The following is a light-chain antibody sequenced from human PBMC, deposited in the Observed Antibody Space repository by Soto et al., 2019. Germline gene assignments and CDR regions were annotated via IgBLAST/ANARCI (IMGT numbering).Light chain of an antibody. CDR2: EVN. V-gene: IGLV2-14*01. Sequence: QSALTQPASLSGSPGQSITISCTGTSSDIGAYDYVSWFQQHPGKAPKRMISEVNNRPSGVSNRFSGSKSGNTAYLTISGLQVEEEAEYFCSSFTTTSTQVFGTGTKVTVL. CDR1: SSDIGAYDY. CDR3: SSFTTTSTQV. J-gene: IGLJ1*01.